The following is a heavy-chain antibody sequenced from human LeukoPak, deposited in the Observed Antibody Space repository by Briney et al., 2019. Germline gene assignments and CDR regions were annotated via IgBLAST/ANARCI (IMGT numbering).Heavy chain of an antibody. V-gene: IGHV1-18*01. Sequence: ASVKVSCKSSGYTFTIYGINWVRQAPGQRLEWMIWISVYNGNADYAQKVQGRVTMTTDTSTSKVYMEVRRLRSDDTAVYYCAREVYSVGAFDIWGQGTMVTVSS. J-gene: IGHJ3*02. D-gene: IGHD2-15*01. CDR1: GYTFTIYG. CDR3: AREVYSVGAFDI. CDR2: ISVYNGNA.